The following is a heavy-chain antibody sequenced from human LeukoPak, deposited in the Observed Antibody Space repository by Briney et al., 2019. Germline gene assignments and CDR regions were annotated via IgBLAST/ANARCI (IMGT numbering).Heavy chain of an antibody. J-gene: IGHJ4*02. V-gene: IGHV3-7*01. CDR1: GLTFSSYW. CDR2: IKKDGSEK. Sequence: GGSLRLSCAASGLTFSSYWMSWVRQVPGKGLEWVANIKKDGSEKKYVDSVKGRFTISRDNDENSLYLQVNSLRAEDTAVYYCARDEVGGPLKYWGQGILVTVSS. D-gene: IGHD1-26*01. CDR3: ARDEVGGPLKY.